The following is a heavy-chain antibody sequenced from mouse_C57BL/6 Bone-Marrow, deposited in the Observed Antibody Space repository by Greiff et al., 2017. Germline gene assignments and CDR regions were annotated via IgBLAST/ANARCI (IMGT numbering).Heavy chain of an antibody. D-gene: IGHD1-1*01. CDR3: ARGGDYYVRYFDY. Sequence: QVQLQQPGAELVKPGASVKMSCKASGYTFTSYWLTWVKQRPGQGLEWIGDIYPGSGSTYYNEQFKSKATLTVDTSSRTAYMQLSGLTSEDSAVYYCARGGDYYVRYFDYWGQGTTLTVSS. V-gene: IGHV1-55*01. CDR2: IYPGSGST. CDR1: GYTFTSYW. J-gene: IGHJ2*01.